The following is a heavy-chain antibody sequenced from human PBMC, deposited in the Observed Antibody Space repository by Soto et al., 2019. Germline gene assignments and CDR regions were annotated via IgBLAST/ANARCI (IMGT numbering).Heavy chain of an antibody. V-gene: IGHV3-48*03. CDR3: ATTVTTVDY. CDR2: ITSSGSLI. Sequence: EMHLVESGGGSVQPGGSLRLSCAASGFTFSGYGMNWVRQAPGKGLEWISYITSSGSLIYYADSLKGRFTISRDNAKNSLFLQMNSLRAEDTAVYYCATTVTTVDYWGQGTLVTVSS. D-gene: IGHD4-17*01. CDR1: GFTFSGYG. J-gene: IGHJ4*02.